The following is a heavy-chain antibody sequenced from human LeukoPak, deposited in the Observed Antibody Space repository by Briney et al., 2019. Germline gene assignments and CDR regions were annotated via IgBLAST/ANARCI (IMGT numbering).Heavy chain of an antibody. CDR2: INWNGGGT. V-gene: IGHV3-20*04. D-gene: IGHD6-6*01. J-gene: IGHJ6*03. Sequence: GGSLRLSCVASGFTFDDYEMSWVRQAPGKGLKWVASINWNGGGTLYIDSVKGRFTISRANAKNSLYLQMNSLRAEDTALYYCARQNSSCLSMDSWGKGTTVTVSS. CDR3: ARQNSSCLSMDS. CDR1: GFTFDDYE.